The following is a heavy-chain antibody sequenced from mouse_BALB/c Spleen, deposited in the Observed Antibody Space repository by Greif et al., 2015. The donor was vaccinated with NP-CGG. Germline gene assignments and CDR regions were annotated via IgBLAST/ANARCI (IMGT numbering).Heavy chain of an antibody. J-gene: IGHJ2*01. CDR3: ARVGNYYFDY. CDR2: IYPGDGDT. D-gene: IGHD2-1*01. CDR1: GYAFSSYW. Sequence: VQLQQSGAELVRPGSSVKISCMASGYAFSSYWMNWVKQRPGQGLEWIGQIYPGDGDTNYNGKFKGKATLTADKSSSTAYMQLSSLTSEDSAVYFCARVGNYYFDYWGQGTTLTVSS. V-gene: IGHV1-80*01.